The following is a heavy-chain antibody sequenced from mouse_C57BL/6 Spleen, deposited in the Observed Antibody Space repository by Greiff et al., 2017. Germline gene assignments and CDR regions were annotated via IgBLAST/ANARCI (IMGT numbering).Heavy chain of an antibody. CDR3: ARLGRYTKGPV. D-gene: IGHD2-14*01. J-gene: IGHJ2*01. CDR2: IDPISGGT. Sequence: VQLQQPGAELVKPGASVKLSCKASGYTFTSYWMHWVKQRPGRGLEWIGRIDPISGGTKYNEKFKSTATLTVYKPSSTAYMQLSIRTSEDSAVYYCARLGRYTKGPVWGKGTTLTVSS. V-gene: IGHV1-72*01. CDR1: GYTFTSYW.